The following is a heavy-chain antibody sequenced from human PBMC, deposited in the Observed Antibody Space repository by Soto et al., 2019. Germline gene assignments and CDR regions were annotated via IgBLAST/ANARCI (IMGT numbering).Heavy chain of an antibody. J-gene: IGHJ4*02. CDR1: TFNFTRYS. Sequence: EVQLVESGGGLVKPGGSLRLTCAGSTFNFTRYSLNWVRQAPGKGLEWVSSISATSTYIFYADSVKGRFTISRDNAKNSVSLQMNSLRAEDTALYYCARVNSATGSMHFDHWGQGTLVTVSS. V-gene: IGHV3-21*01. CDR3: ARVNSATGSMHFDH. D-gene: IGHD3-10*01. CDR2: ISATSTYI.